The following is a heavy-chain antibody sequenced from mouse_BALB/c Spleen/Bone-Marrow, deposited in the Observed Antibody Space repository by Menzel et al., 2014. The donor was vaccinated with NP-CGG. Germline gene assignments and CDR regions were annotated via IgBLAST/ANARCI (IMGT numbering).Heavy chain of an antibody. J-gene: IGHJ4*01. CDR1: GFTFTSYW. V-gene: IGHV1S81*02. D-gene: IGHD2-1*01. Sequence: QVQLQQSGDELVKPGASVKLSCMASGFTFTSYWIHWVKQRPGQGPEWIGEINPSNGRTNYNEKFKSEATLTEDRSSSTAYMQLSSLTSEDSAVYYCARDGNYRYAMDYWGQGTSVTVSS. CDR2: INPSNGRT. CDR3: ARDGNYRYAMDY.